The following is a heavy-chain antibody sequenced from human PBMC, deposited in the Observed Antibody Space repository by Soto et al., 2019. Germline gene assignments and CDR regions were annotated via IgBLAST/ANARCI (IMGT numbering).Heavy chain of an antibody. J-gene: IGHJ5*02. CDR3: ATVQLRITMVRGVIITKLRSWFDP. V-gene: IGHV1-24*01. D-gene: IGHD3-10*01. CDR1: GYTLTELS. Sequence: ASVKVSCMVSGYTLTELSMHWVRQAPGKGLEWMGGFDPEDGETIYAQKFQGRVTMTEDTSTDTAYMELSSLRSEDTAVYYCATVQLRITMVRGVIITKLRSWFDPWGQGTLVTVSS. CDR2: FDPEDGET.